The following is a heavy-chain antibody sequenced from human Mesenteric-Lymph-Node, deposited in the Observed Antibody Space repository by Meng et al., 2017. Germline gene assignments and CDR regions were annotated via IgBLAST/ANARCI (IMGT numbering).Heavy chain of an antibody. D-gene: IGHD6-19*01. CDR3: ARGIAVAGYPF. J-gene: IGHJ4*02. V-gene: IGHV4-34*01. CDR2: SNHNGTT. CDR1: GGSFSGYY. Sequence: QVQLQQWGAGLLKPSETLSLTCAVYGGSFSGYYWSWIRQPPGKGLEWIGESNHNGTTNYNPSLKSRVTISVDTSKNQFSLMLSSVAAADTAVYSCARGIAVAGYPFWGQGTLVTVSS.